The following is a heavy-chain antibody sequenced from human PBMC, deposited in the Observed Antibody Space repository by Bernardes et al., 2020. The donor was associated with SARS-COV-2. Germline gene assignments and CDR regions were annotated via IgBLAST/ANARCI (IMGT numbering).Heavy chain of an antibody. CDR2: IYTSGST. CDR3: ARDLGITIFGVVYYYYGMDV. D-gene: IGHD3-3*01. CDR1: GGCISSYY. J-gene: IGHJ6*02. Sequence: SEPLSLTCTVSGGCISSYYWSWIQRPAGKGLEWIGRIYTSGSTNYNPSLKSRVTMSVDTSKNQFSLKLSSVTAADTAVYYCARDLGITIFGVVYYYYGMDVWGQGTTVTVSS. V-gene: IGHV4-4*07.